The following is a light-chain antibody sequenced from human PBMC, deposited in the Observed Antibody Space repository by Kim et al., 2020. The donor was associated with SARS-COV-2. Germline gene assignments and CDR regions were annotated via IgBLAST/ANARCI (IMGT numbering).Light chain of an antibody. CDR2: DAS. CDR1: QRVSSY. CDR3: QQRSNWPPLFT. Sequence: PGESATLSCRASQRVSSYLAWYQQKPGQAPRLLIYDASNRATGSPARFSGSGSGTDFTLTISSLEPEDFAVYYCQQRSNWPPLFTFGPGTKVDIK. J-gene: IGKJ3*01. V-gene: IGKV3-11*01.